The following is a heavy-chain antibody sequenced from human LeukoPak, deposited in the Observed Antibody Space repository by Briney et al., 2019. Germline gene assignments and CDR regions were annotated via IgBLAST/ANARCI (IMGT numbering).Heavy chain of an antibody. J-gene: IGHJ4*02. V-gene: IGHV1-2*02. D-gene: IGHD5-12*01. CDR3: ARLDSGYDYGDY. CDR1: GYTFTGYY. Sequence: ASVKVSCKASGYTFTGYYMHWVRQGPGEGIEWMGWSNPNSGGTNYAQKFQGGVTMTRDTSISTAYMELSRLRSDDTAVYYCARLDSGYDYGDYWGQGTLVTVSS. CDR2: SNPNSGGT.